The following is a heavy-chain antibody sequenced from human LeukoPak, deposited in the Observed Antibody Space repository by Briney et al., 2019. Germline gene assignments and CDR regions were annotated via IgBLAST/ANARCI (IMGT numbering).Heavy chain of an antibody. CDR3: AKDIAAAGRIIDY. D-gene: IGHD6-13*01. CDR1: GFTFSSYA. V-gene: IGHV3-30-3*01. Sequence: GGSLRLSCVASGFTFSSYAMHWVRQSPGKGLEWVAVISFDGSNEYYADSVKGRFTISRDNSKNTLYLQMNSLRAEDTAVYYCAKDIAAAGRIIDYWGQGILVTVSS. CDR2: ISFDGSNE. J-gene: IGHJ4*02.